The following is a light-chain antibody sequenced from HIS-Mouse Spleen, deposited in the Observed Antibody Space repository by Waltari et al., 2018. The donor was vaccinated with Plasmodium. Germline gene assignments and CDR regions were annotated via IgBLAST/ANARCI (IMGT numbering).Light chain of an antibody. Sequence: QSALTQPASVSGSPGQSITISCTGTSSDVVSYNLVSWYQQNTGKAPKLMSYEGSKRPSGVANRSSGSKSGNTASLTISGLQAEDEADYYCCSYAGSSTNWVFGGGTKLTVL. CDR1: SSDVVSYNL. CDR3: CSYAGSSTNWV. J-gene: IGLJ3*02. CDR2: EGS. V-gene: IGLV2-23*01.